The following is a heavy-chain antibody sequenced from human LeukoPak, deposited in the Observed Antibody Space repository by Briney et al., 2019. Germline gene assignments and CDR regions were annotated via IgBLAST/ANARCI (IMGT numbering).Heavy chain of an antibody. CDR3: AKMGTDD. Sequence: GGSLRLSCTASGFTFRIFWMTWVRQAPGKGLEWVANTKQDGSEINYVDSVRGRFTISRDNAKNSLYLQMNSLRAEDTAVYYCAKMGTDDWGQGTLVTVSS. J-gene: IGHJ4*02. V-gene: IGHV3-7*01. D-gene: IGHD2-8*01. CDR2: TKQDGSEI. CDR1: GFTFRIFW.